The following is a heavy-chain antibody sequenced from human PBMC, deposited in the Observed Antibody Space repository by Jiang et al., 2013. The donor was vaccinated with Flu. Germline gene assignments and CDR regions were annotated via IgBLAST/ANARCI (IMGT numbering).Heavy chain of an antibody. V-gene: IGHV1-46*01. Sequence: KVSCKASGYTFTSYYMHWVRQAPGQGLEWMGIINPTGGSTIYAQKFQGRVTMTRDTSTSTVYMELSSLRSEDTALYYCARELELRIGAGYWGQGTLVTVSS. D-gene: IGHD1-7*01. CDR3: ARELELRIGAGY. CDR1: GYTFTSYY. CDR2: INPTGGST. J-gene: IGHJ4*02.